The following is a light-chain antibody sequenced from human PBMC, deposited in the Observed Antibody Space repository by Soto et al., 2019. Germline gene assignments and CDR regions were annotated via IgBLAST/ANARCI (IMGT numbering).Light chain of an antibody. CDR3: QHSYNSPLT. V-gene: IGKV1-39*01. CDR2: AAS. J-gene: IGKJ2*01. CDR1: QSISDY. Sequence: DIQMTQSPSSLSASVGDRVTITCRASQSISDYLNWYQQKPGKAPKLLIYAASRLQSGVPSRYSGSGSGTDFTLTINNLQPEDFATYFCQHSYNSPLTFGLGTKLEIK.